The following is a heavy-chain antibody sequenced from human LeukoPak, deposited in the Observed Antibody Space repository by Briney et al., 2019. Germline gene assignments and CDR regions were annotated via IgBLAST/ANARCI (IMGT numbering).Heavy chain of an antibody. CDR3: AREGSGELNY. V-gene: IGHV3-74*01. D-gene: IGHD1-26*01. J-gene: IGHJ4*02. Sequence: GGSLRLSCAASAFTFSSYWMHWVRQAPGKGLVWVSRINSDGISTSYADSVKGRFTISRDNAKNSLYLQMNSLRAEDTAVYYCAREGSGELNYWGQGTLVTVSS. CDR1: AFTFSSYW. CDR2: INSDGIST.